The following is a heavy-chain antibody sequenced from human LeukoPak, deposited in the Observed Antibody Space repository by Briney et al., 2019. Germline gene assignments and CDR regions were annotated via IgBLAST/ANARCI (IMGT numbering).Heavy chain of an antibody. CDR3: AREGYSSSWYSLDY. J-gene: IGHJ4*02. CDR2: ISSSSSTI. V-gene: IGHV3-48*04. D-gene: IGHD6-13*01. Sequence: GGSLRLSCAASGFTFSSYSMNWVRQAPGKGLEWVSYISSSSSTIYYADSVKGRFTISRDNAKNSLYLQMNSLRAEDTAVYYCAREGYSSSWYSLDYWGQGTLVTVSS. CDR1: GFTFSSYS.